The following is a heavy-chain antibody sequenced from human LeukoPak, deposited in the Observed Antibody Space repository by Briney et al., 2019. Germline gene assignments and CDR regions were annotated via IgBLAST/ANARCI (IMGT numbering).Heavy chain of an antibody. V-gene: IGHV4-34*01. D-gene: IGHD5-24*01. CDR2: INHSGST. J-gene: IGHJ5*02. CDR1: GGSFSGYY. CDR3: ARGKGQIEMATINNWFDP. Sequence: SETLSLTCAVYGGSFSGYYWSWIRQPPGKGLEWIGEINHSGSTNYNPSLKSRVTISVDTSKNQFSLKLSSVTAADTAVYYCARGKGQIEMATINNWFDPWGQGTLVTVSS.